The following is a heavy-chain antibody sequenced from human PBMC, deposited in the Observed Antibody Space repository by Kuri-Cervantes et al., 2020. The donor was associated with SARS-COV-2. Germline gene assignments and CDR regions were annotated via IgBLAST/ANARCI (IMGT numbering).Heavy chain of an antibody. J-gene: IGHJ5*02. CDR3: ARHNRHYDFWSGYSSPYNWFDP. V-gene: IGHV4-34*01. D-gene: IGHD3-3*01. CDR2: INPTGGT. CDR1: GGSLSDYY. Sequence: SQTLSLTCAVYGGSLSDYYWSWIRQPPGKGLEWIGEINPTGGTNYNPSLNSRLTISPDTSRSQFSLKLSSVTAADTAVYYCARHNRHYDFWSGYSSPYNWFDPWGQGTLVTVSS.